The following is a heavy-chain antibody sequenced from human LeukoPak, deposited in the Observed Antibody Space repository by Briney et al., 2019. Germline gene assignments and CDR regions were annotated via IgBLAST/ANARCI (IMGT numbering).Heavy chain of an antibody. Sequence: PGGSLRLSCAASGFTFSSYSMNWVRQAPGKGLEWVSSISSSSSYIYYADSVKGRFTISRDNAKNSLYLQMNSLRAEDTAVYYCARDRAGYYDFWSGYSQGYYFDYWGQGTLVTVSS. CDR2: ISSSSSYI. D-gene: IGHD3-3*01. CDR1: GFTFSSYS. V-gene: IGHV3-21*01. J-gene: IGHJ4*02. CDR3: ARDRAGYYDFWSGYSQGYYFDY.